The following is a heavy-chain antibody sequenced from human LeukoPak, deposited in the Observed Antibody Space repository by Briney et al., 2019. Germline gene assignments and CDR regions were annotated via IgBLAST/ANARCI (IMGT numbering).Heavy chain of an antibody. CDR3: AKDPGASVSGFHMDV. Sequence: GGSLRLSCAASGFTFRKYGMHRVRQATGKGLEWVSFIWSDGNNRFYADSVKGRFTISRDNSKNMLYLQMDTLRADDTALYYCAKDPGASVSGFHMDVWGKGTTVIVSS. J-gene: IGHJ6*03. V-gene: IGHV3-30*02. CDR2: IWSDGNNR. CDR1: GFTFRKYG. D-gene: IGHD2-8*02.